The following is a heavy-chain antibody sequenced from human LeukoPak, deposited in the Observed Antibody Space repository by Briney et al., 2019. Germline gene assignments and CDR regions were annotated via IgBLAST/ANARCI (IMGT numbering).Heavy chain of an antibody. Sequence: GGSLRLSCVASGFTFSIYTMSWVRQAPGKGLEWVANIKQDGSEKYYVDSVKGRFTISRDNAKNSLYLQMNSLRAEDTAVYYCAREQVVVAATFDYFDYWGQGTLVTVSS. V-gene: IGHV3-7*01. D-gene: IGHD2-15*01. CDR1: GFTFSIYT. CDR2: IKQDGSEK. CDR3: AREQVVVAATFDYFDY. J-gene: IGHJ4*02.